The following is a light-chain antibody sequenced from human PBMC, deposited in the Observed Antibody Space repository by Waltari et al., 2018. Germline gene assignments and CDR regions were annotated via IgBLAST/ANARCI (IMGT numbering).Light chain of an antibody. CDR1: QNVVFSSNNKNY. J-gene: IGKJ1*01. CDR2: WAS. Sequence: DIVMTQSPDSLAVSLGERATINCKSSQNVVFSSNNKNYLAWYHQKPGQPPRLLIYWASNRASGVPDRFRGSGSGTDFTLTISSLQAEDVAVYYCQQYHSAPRTFGQGTKVEIK. V-gene: IGKV4-1*01. CDR3: QQYHSAPRT.